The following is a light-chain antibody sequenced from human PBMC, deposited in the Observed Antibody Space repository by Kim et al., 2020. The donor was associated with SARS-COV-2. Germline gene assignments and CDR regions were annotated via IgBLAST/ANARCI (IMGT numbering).Light chain of an antibody. Sequence: STGERATLSCRASQSISSNYLAWYQQNPGQAPRLLIYGASSRATGIPDRFSGSGSGTDFTLSISRLEPEDFAVYYCQQYDSSAWTFGQGTKVDIK. CDR2: GAS. V-gene: IGKV3-20*01. CDR3: QQYDSSAWT. CDR1: QSISSNY. J-gene: IGKJ1*01.